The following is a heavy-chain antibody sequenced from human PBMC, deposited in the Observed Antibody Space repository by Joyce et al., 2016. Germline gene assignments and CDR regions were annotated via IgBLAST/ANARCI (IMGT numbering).Heavy chain of an antibody. CDR2: INSGTTYK. V-gene: IGHV3-21*01. CDR3: ARDLGYFDY. CDR1: GFTFSNYN. J-gene: IGHJ4*02. Sequence: EVHLVESGGGLVKPGGSLRLSCAASGFTFSNYNMNWVRQAPGKGLEWVSSINSGTTYKYSADSVQGRFTISRDNAKNSLYLQMNSLRAEDTAVYYCARDLGYFDYWGQGTLVTVSS.